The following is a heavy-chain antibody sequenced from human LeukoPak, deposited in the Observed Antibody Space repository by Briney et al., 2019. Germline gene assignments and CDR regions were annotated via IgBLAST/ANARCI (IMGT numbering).Heavy chain of an antibody. Sequence: GASVKVSCKASGYTFTGYYMHWVRQAPGQGLEWMGWINPNSGGTNYAQKFQGRVTMTRDTSISTAYTELSRLRSDDTAVYYCAREPTYSGSSGGDYWGQGTLVTVSS. CDR3: AREPTYSGSSGGDY. CDR2: INPNSGGT. D-gene: IGHD1-26*01. CDR1: GYTFTGYY. J-gene: IGHJ4*02. V-gene: IGHV1-2*02.